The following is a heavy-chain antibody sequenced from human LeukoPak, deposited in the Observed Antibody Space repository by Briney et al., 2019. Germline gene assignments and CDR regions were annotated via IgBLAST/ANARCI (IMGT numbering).Heavy chain of an antibody. J-gene: IGHJ4*02. CDR1: GFTFSSYE. D-gene: IGHD3-22*01. Sequence: PGGSLGLSCAASGFTFSSYEMNWVRQAPGKGLEWVSYISSSGSTIYYADSVKGRFTISRDNAKNSLYLQMNSLRAEDTAVYYCARARGDSYYYDSSGYSLFDYWGQGTLVTVSS. CDR3: ARARGDSYYYDSSGYSLFDY. CDR2: ISSSGSTI. V-gene: IGHV3-48*03.